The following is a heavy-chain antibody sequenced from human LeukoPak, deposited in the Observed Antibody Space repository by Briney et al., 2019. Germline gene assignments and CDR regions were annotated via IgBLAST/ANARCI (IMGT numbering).Heavy chain of an antibody. CDR3: AREYEYLWGSHRCPGGASAPPGF. CDR1: GGTFSSHA. CDR2: INPNSGGA. Sequence: GASVKVSCKAFGGTFSSHAISWVRQAPGQGLEWMGWINPNSGGAKYAQKFQGRVTMTRDTAISTAYMELSSLRSDDTAVYYCAREYEYLWGSHRCPGGASAPPGFWGQGTLVTVSS. J-gene: IGHJ4*02. V-gene: IGHV1-2*02. D-gene: IGHD3-16*02.